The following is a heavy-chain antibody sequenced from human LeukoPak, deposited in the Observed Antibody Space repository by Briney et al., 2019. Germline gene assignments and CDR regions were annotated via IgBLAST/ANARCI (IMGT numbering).Heavy chain of an antibody. CDR3: AKLKRVGIAPFDD. Sequence: GGSLRLSCAASGFTFSSYSMNWVRQAPGKGLEWVSSISSSSSYIYYADSVKGRFSISRDNSKNTLYLQMTGLRAEDTAVYYCAKLKRVGIAPFDDWGQGTLVIVSS. V-gene: IGHV3-21*04. CDR2: ISSSSSYI. CDR1: GFTFSSYS. D-gene: IGHD3-10*01. J-gene: IGHJ4*02.